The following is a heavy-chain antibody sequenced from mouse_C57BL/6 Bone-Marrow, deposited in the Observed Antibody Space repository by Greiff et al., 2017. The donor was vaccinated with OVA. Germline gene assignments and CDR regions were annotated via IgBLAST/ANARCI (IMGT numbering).Heavy chain of an antibody. CDR3: AREGYYEDYAMDY. V-gene: IGHV5-12*01. Sequence: EVHLVESGGGLVQPGGSLKLSCAASGFTFSDYYMYWVRQTPEKRLEWVAYISNGGGSTYYPDTVKGRFTISRDNAKNTLYLQMSRLKSEDTAMYYCAREGYYEDYAMDYWGQGTSVTVSS. J-gene: IGHJ4*01. CDR2: ISNGGGST. CDR1: GFTFSDYY. D-gene: IGHD2-3*01.